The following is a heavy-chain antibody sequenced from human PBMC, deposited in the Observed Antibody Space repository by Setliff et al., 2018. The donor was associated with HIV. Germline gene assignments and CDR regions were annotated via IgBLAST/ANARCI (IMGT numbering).Heavy chain of an antibody. CDR1: GGSISSYY. D-gene: IGHD3-10*02. CDR2: IYTSGST. V-gene: IGHV4-4*09. J-gene: IGHJ4*01. CDR3: ATARSYYVFDY. Sequence: PSETLSLTCTVSGGSISSYYWSWIRQPPGKGLEWIGYIYTSGSTNYNPSLRSRVTISIDTSKNQFSLKLNSVTAADTAVYYCATARSYYVFDYWGQGTLVTVSS.